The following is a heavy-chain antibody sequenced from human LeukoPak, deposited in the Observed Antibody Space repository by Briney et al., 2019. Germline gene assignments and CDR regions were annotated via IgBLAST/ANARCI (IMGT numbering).Heavy chain of an antibody. CDR2: IYTTGKT. CDR3: ARGEYYYDSNSAYRYFDP. Sequence: SETLSLTRTVSGGSISSYYWSWIRQPAGKGLEWIGRIYTTGKTNYNPSLKSRVTMSIDTSKKQFSLKLSSVTAADTAVYYCARGEYYYDSNSAYRYFDPWGQGTLVTVSS. D-gene: IGHD3-22*01. J-gene: IGHJ5*02. CDR1: GGSISSYY. V-gene: IGHV4-4*07.